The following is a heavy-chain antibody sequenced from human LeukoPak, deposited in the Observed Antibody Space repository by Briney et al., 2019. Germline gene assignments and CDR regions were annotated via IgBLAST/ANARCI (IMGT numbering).Heavy chain of an antibody. J-gene: IGHJ4*02. CDR1: GFTFNNFA. CDR2: INASGGNT. Sequence: PGGSLRLSCAGSGFTFNNFAMSWVRQAPGKGFEWVSDINASGGNTYYTESVKGRFTVSRDNSKNTLYLEMNNLRGGDTAVYYCASDSKVGARYFFDFWGQGARVTVSS. D-gene: IGHD3-9*01. V-gene: IGHV3-23*01. CDR3: ASDSKVGARYFFDF.